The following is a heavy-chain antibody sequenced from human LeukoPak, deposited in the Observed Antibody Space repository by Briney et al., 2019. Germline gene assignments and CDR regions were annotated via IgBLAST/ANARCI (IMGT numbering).Heavy chain of an antibody. Sequence: RAGGSLRLSCAASGFTFSSYSMNWVRQAPGKGLEWVSYISSSSSTIYYADSVMGRFTISRDNAKNSLYLQMNSLRAEDTAVYFCAKRGVVIRVILVGFHKEAYYFDSWGQGALVTVSS. CDR3: AKRGVVIRVILVGFHKEAYYFDS. CDR1: GFTFSSYS. D-gene: IGHD3-22*01. V-gene: IGHV3-48*04. CDR2: ISSSSSTI. J-gene: IGHJ4*02.